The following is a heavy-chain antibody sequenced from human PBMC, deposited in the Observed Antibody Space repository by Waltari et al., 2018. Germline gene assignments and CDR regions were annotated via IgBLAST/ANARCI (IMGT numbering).Heavy chain of an antibody. CDR1: GGSISSSSYY. V-gene: IGHV4-39*01. D-gene: IGHD3-22*01. CDR2: IYYSGST. CDR3: VYYYDSSGYKGGYYFDY. Sequence: QLQLQESGPGLVKPSETLSLTCTVSGGSISSSSYYWCWIRQPPGKGLEWIGSIYYSGSTYYNPSLKSRVTISVDTSKNQFSLKLSSVTAADTAVYYCVYYYDSSGYKGGYYFDYWGQGTLVTVSS. J-gene: IGHJ4*02.